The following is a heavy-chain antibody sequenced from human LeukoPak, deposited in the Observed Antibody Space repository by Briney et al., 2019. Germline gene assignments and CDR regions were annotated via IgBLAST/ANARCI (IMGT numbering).Heavy chain of an antibody. CDR1: GFTFITHD. CDR3: AKDYNWFDP. CDR2: ISGSHAGRLGTT. J-gene: IGHJ5*02. Sequence: PGGSLRLSCAASGFTFITHDMSWVRQTPGKGLEWVSGISGSHAGRLGTTYYADSVQGRFTISRDNSKNTLYLQMNGLRAEDTAVYYCAKDYNWFDPWGQGTLVTVSS. V-gene: IGHV3-23*01.